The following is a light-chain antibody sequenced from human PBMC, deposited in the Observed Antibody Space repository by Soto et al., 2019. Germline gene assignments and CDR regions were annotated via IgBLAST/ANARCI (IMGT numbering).Light chain of an antibody. CDR3: CSYAGSYTWV. V-gene: IGLV2-23*02. CDR1: SSDVGSYNL. Sequence: QSVLTQPASVSGSPGQSITISCTGTSSDVGSYNLVSWYQQHPGKAPKLMIYDVNNRPSGVPYRFSGSKSGDTASLTISGLQAEDEADYYCCSYAGSYTWVFGGGTKLTVL. J-gene: IGLJ3*02. CDR2: DVN.